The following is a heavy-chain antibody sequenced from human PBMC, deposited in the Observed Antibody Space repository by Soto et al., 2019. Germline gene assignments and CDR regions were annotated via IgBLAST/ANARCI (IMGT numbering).Heavy chain of an antibody. D-gene: IGHD3-9*01. CDR3: ATELSRYFDWSTRWYFDY. CDR2: FDPEDGET. Sequence: QVQLVQSGAEVKKPGASVKVSCKVSGYTLTELSMHWVRQAPGKGLEWMGGFDPEDGETIYAQKFQGRVTMTEDTSTDKAYMELSSLRSEDTAVYYCATELSRYFDWSTRWYFDYWGQGTLVTVSS. V-gene: IGHV1-24*01. J-gene: IGHJ4*02. CDR1: GYTLTELS.